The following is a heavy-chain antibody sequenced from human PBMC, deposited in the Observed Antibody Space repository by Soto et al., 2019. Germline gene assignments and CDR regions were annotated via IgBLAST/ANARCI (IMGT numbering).Heavy chain of an antibody. Sequence: GGPLRLSCAASGFTFSSYAMHWVRQAPGKGREWVAVISYDGSNKYYADSVKGRFTISRDNSKNTLYLQMNSLRAEDTAVYYCARDLGYYYGMDVWGQGTTVTVSS. D-gene: IGHD7-27*01. CDR2: ISYDGSNK. CDR1: GFTFSSYA. J-gene: IGHJ6*02. CDR3: ARDLGYYYGMDV. V-gene: IGHV3-30-3*01.